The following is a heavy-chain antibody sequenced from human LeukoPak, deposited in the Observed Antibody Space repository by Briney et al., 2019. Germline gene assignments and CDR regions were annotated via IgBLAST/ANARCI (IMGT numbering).Heavy chain of an antibody. D-gene: IGHD3-10*02. CDR3: VYGEITYYFDY. CDR1: GGSVTTHY. J-gene: IGHJ4*02. Sequence: PSETLSLTCTVSGGSVTTHYCTWIRQPPGKGLEWIGYISYSGSTNYNPSLKRRVTISVDTSKNQFSLNLSSVTAADTAVYYCVYGEITYYFDYWGQGTLVTVSS. CDR2: ISYSGST. V-gene: IGHV4-59*02.